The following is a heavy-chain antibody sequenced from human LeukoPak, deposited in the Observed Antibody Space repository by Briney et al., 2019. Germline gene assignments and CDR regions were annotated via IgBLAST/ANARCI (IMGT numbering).Heavy chain of an antibody. Sequence: GASVKVSCKASGGTFSSYAISWVRQAPGQGLEWMGGIIPIFGTANYAQKFQGRVTITADKSTSTAYMELSSLRSEDTAVYCCARDLARYYYDSSGYNWFDPWGQGTLVTVSS. J-gene: IGHJ5*02. CDR2: IIPIFGTA. CDR3: ARDLARYYYDSSGYNWFDP. V-gene: IGHV1-69*06. CDR1: GGTFSSYA. D-gene: IGHD3-22*01.